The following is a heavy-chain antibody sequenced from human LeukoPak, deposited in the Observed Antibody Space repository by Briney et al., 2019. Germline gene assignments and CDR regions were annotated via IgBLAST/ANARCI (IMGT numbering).Heavy chain of an antibody. V-gene: IGHV3-30*18. Sequence: GRSLRLSCAASGFTFSSYGMHWVRQAPGKGLEWVADISYDGSNKYYADSVKGRFTISRDNSKNTLYLQMNSLRAEDTAVYYCAKTPRNWNYPNLFNPWAKGPRLTFSS. CDR1: GFTFSSYG. CDR2: ISYDGSNK. D-gene: IGHD1-7*01. CDR3: AKTPRNWNYPNLFNP. J-gene: IGHJ5*02.